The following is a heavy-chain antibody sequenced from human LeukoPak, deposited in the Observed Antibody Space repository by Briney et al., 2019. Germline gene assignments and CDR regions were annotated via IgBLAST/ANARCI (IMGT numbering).Heavy chain of an antibody. CDR2: ISGSSSSTI. Sequence: GGSLRLSCAASGFTFSSYAMSWVRQAPGKGLEWVSAISGSSSSTIYYADSVKGRFTISRDNAKNSLYLQMNSLRAEDTAVYYCASRTYSYGFYYFDYWGQGTLVTVSS. CDR1: GFTFSSYA. D-gene: IGHD5-18*01. V-gene: IGHV3-48*01. CDR3: ASRTYSYGFYYFDY. J-gene: IGHJ4*02.